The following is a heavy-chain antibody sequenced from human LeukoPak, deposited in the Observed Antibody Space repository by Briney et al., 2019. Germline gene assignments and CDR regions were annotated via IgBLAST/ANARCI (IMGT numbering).Heavy chain of an antibody. CDR2: ISSSSSYI. Sequence: TGGSLRLSCAASGFTFSSYSMNWVRQAPGKGLDWVSSISSSSSYIYYADSVKGRFTISRDNAKNSLYLQMNSLRAEDTAVYYCARARGVVPAAMKDYWGQGTLVTVSS. J-gene: IGHJ4*02. CDR3: ARARGVVPAAMKDY. D-gene: IGHD2-2*01. V-gene: IGHV3-21*01. CDR1: GFTFSSYS.